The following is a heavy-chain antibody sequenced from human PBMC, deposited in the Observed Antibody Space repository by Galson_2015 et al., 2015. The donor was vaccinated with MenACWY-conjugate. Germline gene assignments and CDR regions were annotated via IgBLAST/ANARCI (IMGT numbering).Heavy chain of an antibody. J-gene: IGHJ4*02. CDR2: TSFRWNT. V-gene: IGHV4-39*07. Sequence: SEPLSLTCRVSVASITSTTYYWGWLRQPPGKGPEWIGSTSFRWNTYYNPSLQSRVTISIDTSKNQFFLRVTSVTAADTAVYYCARSSSSLGMTWGQGTLVTVSS. CDR1: VASITSTTYY. CDR3: ARSSSSLGMT. D-gene: IGHD6-6*01.